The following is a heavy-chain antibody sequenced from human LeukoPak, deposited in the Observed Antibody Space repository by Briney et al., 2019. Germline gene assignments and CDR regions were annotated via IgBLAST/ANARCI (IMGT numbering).Heavy chain of an antibody. D-gene: IGHD1-26*01. CDR1: GFTFSSYS. Sequence: GSLRLSCAASGFTFSSYSMNWVRQAPGKGLEWVSVIYSSGSTYYADSVKGRFTISRDNSENTLYLQMNSLRAEDTAVYYCARERSYGFDYWGQGTLVTVSS. V-gene: IGHV3-53*01. CDR2: IYSSGST. J-gene: IGHJ4*02. CDR3: ARERSYGFDY.